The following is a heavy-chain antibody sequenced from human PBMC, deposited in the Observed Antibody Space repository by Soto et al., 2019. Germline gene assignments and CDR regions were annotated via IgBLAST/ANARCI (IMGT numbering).Heavy chain of an antibody. CDR3: AAGIGAPVAFDI. D-gene: IGHD4-17*01. Sequence: VASVKVSCKASGFTFTSSAVQWVRQARGQRLEWIGWIVVGSGNTNYAQKFQERVTITRDMSTSTAYMELSSLRSEDTAVYYCAAGIGAPVAFDIWGQGTMVTVSS. V-gene: IGHV1-58*01. CDR1: GFTFTSSA. CDR2: IVVGSGNT. J-gene: IGHJ3*02.